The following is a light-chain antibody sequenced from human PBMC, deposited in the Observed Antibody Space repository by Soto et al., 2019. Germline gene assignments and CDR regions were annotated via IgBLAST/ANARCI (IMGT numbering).Light chain of an antibody. CDR3: QQYKNWRT. J-gene: IGKJ1*01. V-gene: IGKV1-9*01. CDR1: QGISSY. Sequence: DIQLTQSPSFLSASVGDRVTITCRASQGISSYLAWYQQKPGKAPKLLIYAAFSLENGVPSRFSGSGSGTEFTLRISSLQSEDFAIYYCQQYKNWRTFGPGTKVDIK. CDR2: AAF.